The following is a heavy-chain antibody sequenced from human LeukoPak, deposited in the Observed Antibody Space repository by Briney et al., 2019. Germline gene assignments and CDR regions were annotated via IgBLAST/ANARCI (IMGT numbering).Heavy chain of an antibody. V-gene: IGHV3-74*01. D-gene: IGHD3-22*01. CDR1: GFTFSSYW. CDR2: INTDGSST. Sequence: GGSLRLSCAASGFTFSSYWMHWVRQAPGKGLVWVSRINTDGSSTSYADSVKGRFTISRDNAKNTLYLQMNSLRAEDTAVYYCATQKITYYYDSSGSGFDYWGQGTLVTVSS. J-gene: IGHJ4*02. CDR3: ATQKITYYYDSSGSGFDY.